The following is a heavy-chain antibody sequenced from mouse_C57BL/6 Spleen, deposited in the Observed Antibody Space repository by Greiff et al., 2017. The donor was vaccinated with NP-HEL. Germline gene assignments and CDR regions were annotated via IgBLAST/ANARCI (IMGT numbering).Heavy chain of an antibody. D-gene: IGHD1-1*01. CDR3: ARHKDYYGSSYYAMDY. Sequence: VKLMESGPGLVAPSQSLSITCTVSGFSLTSYGVHWVRQPPGKGLEWLVVIWSDGSTTYNSALKSRLSISKDNSKSQVFLKMNSLQTDDTAMYYCARHKDYYGSSYYAMDYWGQGTSVTVSS. CDR2: IWSDGST. J-gene: IGHJ4*01. CDR1: GFSLTSYG. V-gene: IGHV2-6-1*01.